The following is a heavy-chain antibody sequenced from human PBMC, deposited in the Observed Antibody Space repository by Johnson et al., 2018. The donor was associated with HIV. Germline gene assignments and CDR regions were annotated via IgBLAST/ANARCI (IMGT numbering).Heavy chain of an antibody. J-gene: IGHJ3*02. V-gene: IGHV3-23*04. D-gene: IGHD6-6*01. CDR3: ATLSLIAAPVPFDI. CDR1: GFNFDDYG. CDR2: VSGSGGST. Sequence: VQLVESGGGVVQPGRSLRLSCAASGFNFDDYGMTWVRQAPGKGLEWVSAVSGSGGSTYYADSVKGRFTISRAKSKNTLYLQMNSLRAEDTAVYYCATLSLIAAPVPFDIWGQGTMVTVSS.